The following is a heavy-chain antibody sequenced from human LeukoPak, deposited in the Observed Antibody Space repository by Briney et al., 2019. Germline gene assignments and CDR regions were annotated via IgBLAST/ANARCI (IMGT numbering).Heavy chain of an antibody. J-gene: IGHJ4*02. CDR3: ATQGYSSVAKHYFDY. Sequence: ASVKVSCKVSGYTLTELSMHWVRQAHGKGLEWMGGFDPEDGETIYAQKFQGRVTMTEDTSTDTAYMELSSLRSEDTAVYYCATQGYSSVAKHYFDYWGQGTLVTVSS. CDR1: GYTLTELS. CDR2: FDPEDGET. D-gene: IGHD6-19*01. V-gene: IGHV1-24*01.